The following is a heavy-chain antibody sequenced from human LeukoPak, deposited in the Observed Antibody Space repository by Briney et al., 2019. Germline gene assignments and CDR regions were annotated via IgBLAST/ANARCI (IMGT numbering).Heavy chain of an antibody. CDR2: FDPEDGET. D-gene: IGHD3-10*01. CDR1: GYTLTELS. CDR3: ATLVDGSGSYYYFDAFDI. V-gene: IGHV1-24*01. J-gene: IGHJ3*02. Sequence: ASVKVSCKVSGYTLTELSMHWVRQAPGKGLEWMGGFDPEDGETIYAQKFQGRVTMTKDTSTDTAYMELSSLRSEDTAVYYCATLVDGSGSYYYFDAFDIWGQGTMVTVSS.